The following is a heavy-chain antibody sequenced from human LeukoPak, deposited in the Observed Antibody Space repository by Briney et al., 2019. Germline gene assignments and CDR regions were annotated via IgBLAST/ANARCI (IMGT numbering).Heavy chain of an antibody. J-gene: IGHJ4*02. Sequence: SETLSLTCTVSGASISTYYWSWIRQPPGKGREWIGYIDTSGSTKYSPSLKSRGTISVGTSKNQFSLNLRSVTAADTAVYYCARVRGSGGNYKFDYWGQGTLVTVSS. CDR3: ARVRGSGGNYKFDY. CDR2: IDTSGST. D-gene: IGHD1-26*01. V-gene: IGHV4-59*01. CDR1: GASISTYY.